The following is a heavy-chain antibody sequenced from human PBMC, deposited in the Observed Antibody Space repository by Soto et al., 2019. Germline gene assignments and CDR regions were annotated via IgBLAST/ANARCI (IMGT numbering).Heavy chain of an antibody. Sequence: GGSVKVSCKASGYTFTSYGISWVRQAPGQGLEWMGWISAYNGNTNYAQKLQGRVTMTTDTSTGTAYMELRSLRTEDTAIYYCARDHEGGSYCDLGYWGQGTLVTVSS. D-gene: IGHD3-10*01. CDR2: ISAYNGNT. CDR1: GYTFTSYG. V-gene: IGHV1-18*01. CDR3: ARDHEGGSYCDLGY. J-gene: IGHJ4*02.